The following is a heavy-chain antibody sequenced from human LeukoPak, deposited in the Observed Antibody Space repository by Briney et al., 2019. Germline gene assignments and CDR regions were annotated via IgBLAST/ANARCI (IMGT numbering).Heavy chain of an antibody. Sequence: SVKVSCKSSGGTFSTYAFSWVRQAPGQGLEWMGGIIPILGTTNYTQTFQGRVTISADESTSTAYMELGSLRSEDTAVYYCARQDYFGAGSYYAADFWGQGTLVTVSS. CDR2: IIPILGTT. J-gene: IGHJ4*02. CDR1: GGTFSTYA. D-gene: IGHD3-10*01. V-gene: IGHV1-69*13. CDR3: ARQDYFGAGSYYAADF.